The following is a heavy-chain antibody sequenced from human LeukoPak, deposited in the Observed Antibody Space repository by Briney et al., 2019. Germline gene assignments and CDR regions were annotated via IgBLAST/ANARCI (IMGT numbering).Heavy chain of an antibody. J-gene: IGHJ4*02. D-gene: IGHD3-22*01. Sequence: PGRSLRLSCAASGFTFSSYGMHWVRQAPGKGLEWVAVILYDGSNKYYADSVKGRFTISRDNSKNTLYLQMNSLRAEDTAVYYCAKARHYYDSSGYTDYWGQGTLVTVSS. CDR1: GFTFSSYG. CDR2: ILYDGSNK. V-gene: IGHV3-30*18. CDR3: AKARHYYDSSGYTDY.